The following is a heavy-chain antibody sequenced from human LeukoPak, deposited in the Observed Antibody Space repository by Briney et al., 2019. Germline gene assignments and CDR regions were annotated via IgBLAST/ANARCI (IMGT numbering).Heavy chain of an antibody. J-gene: IGHJ4*02. CDR1: GGTFSSYA. Sequence: SVKVSCKASGGTFSSYAISWVRQAPGQGLEWMGGIIPTFGTANYAQKFQGRVTITTDESTSTAYMELSSLRSEDTAVYYCARGSEGNYPPLDYWGQGTLVTVSS. CDR2: IIPTFGTA. CDR3: ARGSEGNYPPLDY. V-gene: IGHV1-69*05. D-gene: IGHD1-7*01.